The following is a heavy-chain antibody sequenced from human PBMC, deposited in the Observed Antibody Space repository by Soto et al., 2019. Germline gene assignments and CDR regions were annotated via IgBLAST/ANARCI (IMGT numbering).Heavy chain of an antibody. CDR3: ARDPHEFWTSYWFDP. J-gene: IGHJ5*02. D-gene: IGHD3-3*01. CDR2: ISAYDGKT. Sequence: ASVKVSCKAPSETFASYDITWVRQAPGQGLEWMGWISAYDGKTTYAEKFQGRVTLTTDTSTSTAYMELRSLRSDDTAIYYCARDPHEFWTSYWFDPWGQGTPVTVSS. CDR1: SETFASYD. V-gene: IGHV1-18*01.